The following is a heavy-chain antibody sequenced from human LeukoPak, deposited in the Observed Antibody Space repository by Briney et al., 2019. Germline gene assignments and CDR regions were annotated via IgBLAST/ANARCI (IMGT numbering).Heavy chain of an antibody. V-gene: IGHV3-74*01. Sequence: GWSLRLSCAASGFTFSSYWMHWVRQAPGKGLVWVSRINSDGSSTSYADSVKGRFTISRDNAKNTLYLQMNSLRAEDTAVYYCARDHYGDTDYYYMDVWGEGTTVTVSS. CDR1: GFTFSSYW. D-gene: IGHD4-17*01. CDR3: ARDHYGDTDYYYMDV. J-gene: IGHJ6*03. CDR2: INSDGSST.